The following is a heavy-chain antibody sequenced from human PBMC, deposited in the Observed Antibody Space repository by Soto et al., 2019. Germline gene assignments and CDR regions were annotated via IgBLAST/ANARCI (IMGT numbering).Heavy chain of an antibody. CDR2: IIPTFGTA. CDR1: GGTFSNYA. J-gene: IGHJ1*01. V-gene: IGHV1-69*01. Sequence: QVQLVQSGAEVKKPGSSVKVSCKASGGTFSNYAISWVRQAPGQGLEWMGGIIPTFGTAKYTQMFQGRLTITADDSTSTSYMELSSLRSEDTALHYCARGYYYDNSGYSNFQHWGQGTLVTVSS. D-gene: IGHD3-22*01. CDR3: ARGYYYDNSGYSNFQH.